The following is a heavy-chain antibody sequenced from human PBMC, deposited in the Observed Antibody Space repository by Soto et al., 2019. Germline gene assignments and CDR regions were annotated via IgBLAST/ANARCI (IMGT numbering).Heavy chain of an antibody. CDR3: ARGYSRFGEWMCAFDI. D-gene: IGHD3-10*01. CDR1: GGSFSGYY. J-gene: IGHJ3*02. V-gene: IGHV4-34*01. CDR2: INHSGST. Sequence: PSETLSLTCAVYGGSFSGYYCSWIRQPPGKGLEWIGEINHSGSTNYNPSLKSRVTISVDTSKNQFSLKLSSVTAADTVVYYCARGYSRFGEWMCAFDIWGQEKMLTVSS.